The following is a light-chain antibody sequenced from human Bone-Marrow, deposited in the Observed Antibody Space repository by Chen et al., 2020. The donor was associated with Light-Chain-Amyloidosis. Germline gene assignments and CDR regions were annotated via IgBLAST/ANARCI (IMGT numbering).Light chain of an antibody. J-gene: IGLJ3*02. CDR1: SSDVGSYNL. V-gene: IGLV2-23*01. Sequence: QSALTQPASVSGFPGQSITISRTGTSSDVGSYNLVSWSQQHPGKAPKLMIYEDIKRPSGVSNRFSGSKSGNTASLTISGLQAEDEADYYCCSYAGSSTPWVFGGGTKLTVL. CDR3: CSYAGSSTPWV. CDR2: EDI.